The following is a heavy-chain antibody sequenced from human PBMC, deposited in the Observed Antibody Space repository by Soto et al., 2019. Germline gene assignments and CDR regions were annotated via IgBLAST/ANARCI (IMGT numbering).Heavy chain of an antibody. J-gene: IGHJ4*02. CDR1: GFTFRNYA. CDR3: AKKFSYDSGTYLYHFDC. V-gene: IGHV3-23*01. D-gene: IGHD3-10*01. Sequence: EMQLLESGGGLVQPGGSLRLSCAASGFTFRNYAMSWVRKAPGKGLEWVSTITGGGGDTYYADSVKGRFTISRDNSKNTLYMQMNSLRAEDTAVYYCAKKFSYDSGTYLYHFDCWGQGTLVTVSS. CDR2: ITGGGGDT.